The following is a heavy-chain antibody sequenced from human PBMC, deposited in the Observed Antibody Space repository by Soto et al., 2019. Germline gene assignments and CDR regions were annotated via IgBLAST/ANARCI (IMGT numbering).Heavy chain of an antibody. Sequence: QVQLVQSGAEVKKPGASVKVSCKASGYTFTSYDINRVRQATGQGLEWMGWMNPNSGNTGYVRKFQGRVTMTRNTSISTAYMELSSLRSEDTAVYYCARGRLKVRFSYYYYYMDVWGKGTTVTVSS. J-gene: IGHJ6*03. D-gene: IGHD3-10*01. CDR1: GYTFTSYD. CDR2: MNPNSGNT. CDR3: ARGRLKVRFSYYYYYMDV. V-gene: IGHV1-8*01.